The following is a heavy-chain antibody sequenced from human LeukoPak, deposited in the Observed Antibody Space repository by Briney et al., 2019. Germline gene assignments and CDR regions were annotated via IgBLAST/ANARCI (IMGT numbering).Heavy chain of an antibody. V-gene: IGHV4-61*02. Sequence: SETLSLTCTVSGGSISSGSYCWSWIRQPAGKGLEWIGRIYTSGSTNYNPSLKSRVTISVDTSKNQFSLKLSSVTAADTAVYYCARLVVYDYVWGSYRSYFDYWGQGTLVTVSS. CDR2: IYTSGST. J-gene: IGHJ4*02. CDR1: GGSISSGSYC. CDR3: ARLVVYDYVWGSYRSYFDY. D-gene: IGHD3-16*02.